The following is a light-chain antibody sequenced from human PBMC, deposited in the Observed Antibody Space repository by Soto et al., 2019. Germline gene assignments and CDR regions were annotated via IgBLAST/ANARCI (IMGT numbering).Light chain of an antibody. Sequence: QSVLTQPPSVSAAPGQTVTIPCSGSSSNIGKNYVSWYQQLPGTAPKLLIYDSNKRPSGTPDRFSGSRSGTSATLGITGLQTGDEADYYCGAWDDSLTAGVFGGGTKLTVL. CDR3: GAWDDSLTAGV. CDR1: SSNIGKNY. CDR2: DSN. V-gene: IGLV1-51*01. J-gene: IGLJ2*01.